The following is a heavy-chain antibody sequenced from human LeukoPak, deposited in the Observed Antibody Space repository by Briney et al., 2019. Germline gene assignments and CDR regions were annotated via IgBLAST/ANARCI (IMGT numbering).Heavy chain of an antibody. CDR1: GFTFSSYG. Sequence: GGSLRLSCAASGFTFSSYGMHWVRQAPGKGLEWVAVISYDGSNKYYADSVKGRFTISRDNSKNTLYLQMNSLKTEDTALYYCTLCRDGYHCFDYWGQGTLVTVSS. CDR3: TLCRDGYHCFDY. V-gene: IGHV3-30*03. J-gene: IGHJ4*02. D-gene: IGHD5-24*01. CDR2: ISYDGSNK.